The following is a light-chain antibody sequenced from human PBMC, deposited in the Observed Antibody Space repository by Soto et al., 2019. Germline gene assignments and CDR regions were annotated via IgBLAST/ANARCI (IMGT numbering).Light chain of an antibody. CDR3: QHYGSSPLT. J-gene: IGKJ4*01. Sequence: EIVLTQSPVTLSLSPGERATLSCRASQSVSRSLAWYQQKPGQAPRLIVYDASERATGIPARFSGSGSGTDFTLTISRLEPADFALYYCQHYGSSPLTFGGGTKVDIK. CDR2: DAS. V-gene: IGKV3-20*01. CDR1: QSVSRS.